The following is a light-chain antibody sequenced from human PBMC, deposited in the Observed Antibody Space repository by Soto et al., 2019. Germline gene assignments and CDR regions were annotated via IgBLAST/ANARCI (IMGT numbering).Light chain of an antibody. CDR2: DAS. CDR3: QHYNSAPWT. Sequence: DIQMTQSPSTLSASVGDRVTITCRASQSVRSWLAWYQLRPGKAPKVLIYDASSLESGVPLRFSGSGSGTEFTLTINSLQPDDFATYYCQHYNSAPWTFGQGTKVEIK. J-gene: IGKJ1*01. CDR1: QSVRSW. V-gene: IGKV1-5*01.